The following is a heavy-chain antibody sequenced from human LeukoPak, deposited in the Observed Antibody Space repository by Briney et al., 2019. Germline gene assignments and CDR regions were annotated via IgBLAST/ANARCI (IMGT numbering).Heavy chain of an antibody. D-gene: IGHD3-22*01. CDR1: GFTFSSYW. V-gene: IGHV3-7*01. J-gene: IGHJ3*02. CDR3: ARSIVVIPFDI. Sequence: PGGSLRLSCAASGFTFSSYWMSWVRQAPGKGLEWVANIKQDGSEKYYVDSVKGRFTISRDNAKNSLYLQMNSLRAEDTAVYYCARSIVVIPFDIWGQGTMVTVSP. CDR2: IKQDGSEK.